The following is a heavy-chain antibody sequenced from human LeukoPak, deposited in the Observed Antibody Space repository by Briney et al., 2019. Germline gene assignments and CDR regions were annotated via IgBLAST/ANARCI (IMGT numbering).Heavy chain of an antibody. CDR3: ARHNAPRRVGFDF. CDR2: LSHRGNT. D-gene: IGHD3-10*01. CDR1: GDSVGNDFYY. J-gene: IGHJ4*02. Sequence: SETLSLTCTVSGDSVGNDFYYWGWIRQPPGKGLEWVACLSHRGNTWYNPSLESRVTISVDTSKNRFSLNFNSVTAADTALYWCARHNAPRRVGFDFWGQGILVTVSS. V-gene: IGHV4-39*01.